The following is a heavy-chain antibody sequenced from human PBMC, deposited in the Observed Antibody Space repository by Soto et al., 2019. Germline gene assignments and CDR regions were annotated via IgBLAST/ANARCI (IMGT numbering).Heavy chain of an antibody. CDR2: IIPISGTA. V-gene: IGHV1-69*01. CDR3: ARSQGSSTSLEIYYYYYYGMDV. D-gene: IGHD2-2*01. CDR1: GGTFSSYA. J-gene: IGHJ6*02. Sequence: QVQLVQSGAEVKKPGSSVKVSCKASGGTFSSYAISWVRQAPGQGLEWMGGIIPISGTANYAQTFQGRVTITADESTSTAYMEPSSLRSEDTAVYYCARSQGSSTSLEIYYYYYYGMDVWGLGTTVTVSS.